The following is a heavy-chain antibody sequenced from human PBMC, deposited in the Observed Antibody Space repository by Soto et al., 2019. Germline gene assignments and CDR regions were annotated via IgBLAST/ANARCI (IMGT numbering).Heavy chain of an antibody. D-gene: IGHD2-2*01. Sequence: QVQLQESGPGLVRPSETLSLTCTVSGGSFSSYYWTWIRQSPGKGLEWIGYIYYSGGTDYNPSLMGRLAISIDTSKNQFSLRLNSMTAADTAVYYCAGRDCSGTNCYYLDYYYMDVWGKGTTVTVSS. CDR1: GGSFSSYY. J-gene: IGHJ6*03. CDR2: IYYSGGT. V-gene: IGHV4-59*08. CDR3: AGRDCSGTNCYYLDYYYMDV.